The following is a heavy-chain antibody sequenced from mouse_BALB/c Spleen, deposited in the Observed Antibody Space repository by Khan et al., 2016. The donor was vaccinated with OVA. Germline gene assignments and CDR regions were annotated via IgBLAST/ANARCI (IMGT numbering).Heavy chain of an antibody. CDR3: LNPGSSTAWFTY. Sequence: QVQLKQSGAELAKPGASVKMSCKASGYTFTNYWMHWVKQRPGQGLEWIGYINPSTDYTEYNQKFKDKATLTADKSSSTAYMQLTSLTSEDSALYYCLNPGSSTAWFTYWGPGTLVTVSA. D-gene: IGHD1-1*01. CDR1: GYTFTNYW. CDR2: INPSTDYT. J-gene: IGHJ3*01. V-gene: IGHV1-7*01.